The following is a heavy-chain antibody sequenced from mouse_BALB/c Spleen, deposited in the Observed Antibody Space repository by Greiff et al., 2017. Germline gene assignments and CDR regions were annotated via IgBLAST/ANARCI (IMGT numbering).Heavy chain of an antibody. V-gene: IGHV5-17*02. Sequence: EVQLQESGGGLVQPGGSRKLSCAASGFTFSSFGMHWVRQAPEKGLEWVAYISSGSSTIYYADTVKGRFTISRDNPKNTLFLQMTSLRSEDTAMYYCARRSDGYFDYWGQGTTLTVSS. CDR3: ARRSDGYFDY. D-gene: IGHD2-3*01. CDR2: ISSGSSTI. CDR1: GFTFSSFG. J-gene: IGHJ2*01.